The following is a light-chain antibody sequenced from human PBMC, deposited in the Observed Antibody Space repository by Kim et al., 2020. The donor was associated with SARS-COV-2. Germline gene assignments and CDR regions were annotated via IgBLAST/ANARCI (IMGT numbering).Light chain of an antibody. CDR3: AAWDDSVPGRV. CDR1: SSNIGISF. J-gene: IGLJ3*02. Sequence: GQVAFLPCSVSSSNIGISFVFWYQQFPGTAPRLLIYNTNQRPSGVPDRFSGSKSGTSASLAISGLRSEDEADYYCAAWDDSVPGRVFGGGTNLTVL. CDR2: NTN. V-gene: IGLV1-47*01.